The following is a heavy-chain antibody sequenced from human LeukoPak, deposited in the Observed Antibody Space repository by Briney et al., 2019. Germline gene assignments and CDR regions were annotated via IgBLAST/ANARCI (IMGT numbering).Heavy chain of an antibody. CDR3: ARQGVYGSSWYYYYMDV. V-gene: IGHV4-61*02. CDR1: GGSISSGSYY. Sequence: SETLSLTCTVSGGSISSGSYYWSWIRQPAGKGLEWIGRIYTSGSTNYNPSLKSRVTISVDTSKNQFSLKLSSVTAADTAVYYCARQGVYGSSWYYYYMDVWGKGATVTVSS. D-gene: IGHD6-13*01. J-gene: IGHJ6*03. CDR2: IYTSGST.